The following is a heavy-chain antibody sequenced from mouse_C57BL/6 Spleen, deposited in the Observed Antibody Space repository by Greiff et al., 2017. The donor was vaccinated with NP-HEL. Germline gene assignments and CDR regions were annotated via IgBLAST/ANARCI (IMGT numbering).Heavy chain of an antibody. Sequence: VQLQQSGPGLVQPSPSLSITCTVSGFSLTSYGVHWVRQSPGQGLEWLGVIWSGGSTDYNAAFISRLSISKDNSKSQVFFKMNSLQADDTAIYYCAREGVEITTVEGLYAMDYWGQGTSVTVSS. CDR2: IWSGGST. J-gene: IGHJ4*01. CDR1: GFSLTSYG. CDR3: AREGVEITTVEGLYAMDY. V-gene: IGHV2-2*01. D-gene: IGHD1-1*01.